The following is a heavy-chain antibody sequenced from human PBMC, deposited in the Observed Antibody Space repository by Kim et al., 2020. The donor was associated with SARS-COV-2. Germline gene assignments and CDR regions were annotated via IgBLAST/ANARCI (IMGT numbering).Heavy chain of an antibody. V-gene: IGHV3-74*01. Sequence: ADPVQGRFTISRDNPKNTLYLQMNSLRAEDTAVYYCARDLTMVRGVIRPWGQGTLVTVSS. D-gene: IGHD3-10*01. J-gene: IGHJ5*02. CDR3: ARDLTMVRGVIRP.